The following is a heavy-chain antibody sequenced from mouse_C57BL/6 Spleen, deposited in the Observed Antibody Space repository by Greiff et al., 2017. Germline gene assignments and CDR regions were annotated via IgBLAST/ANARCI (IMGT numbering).Heavy chain of an antibody. Sequence: VQRVESGPGLVAPSQSLSITCTVSGFSLTSYGVSWVRQPPGKGLEWLGVIWGDGSTNYHSALISRLSISKDNSERQVFLKLNSLQTDDTATYYWAKTSTMITPWYFDVWGTGTTVTVSS. V-gene: IGHV2-3*01. CDR2: IWGDGST. J-gene: IGHJ1*03. CDR3: AKTSTMITPWYFDV. D-gene: IGHD2-4*01. CDR1: GFSLTSYG.